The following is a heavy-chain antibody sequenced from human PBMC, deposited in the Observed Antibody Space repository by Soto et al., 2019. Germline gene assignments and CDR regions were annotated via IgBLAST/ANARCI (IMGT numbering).Heavy chain of an antibody. V-gene: IGHV4-59*01. CDR3: ARDRDGYNYSYYYYGMDV. CDR1: GGSISSYY. J-gene: IGHJ6*02. D-gene: IGHD5-12*01. Sequence: PSETLSLTCTVSGGSISSYYWSWIRQPPGKGLEWIGYIYYSGSTNYNPSLKSRVTISVDTSKNQFSLKLSSVTAADTAVYYCARDRDGYNYSYYYYGMDVWGQGTTVTVSS. CDR2: IYYSGST.